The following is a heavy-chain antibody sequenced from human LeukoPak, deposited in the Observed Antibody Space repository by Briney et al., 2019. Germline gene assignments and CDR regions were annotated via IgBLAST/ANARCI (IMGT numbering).Heavy chain of an antibody. Sequence: GGSLRLSCAASGFTFSSYGMHWVRQAPGKGLEWVAVIWYDGSNKYYADSVKGRFTISRDNSKNTLYLQMNSLRAEDTAVYYCARSVATKSRYYYGMDVWGQGPRSPSP. J-gene: IGHJ6*02. V-gene: IGHV3-33*01. CDR1: GFTFSSYG. CDR2: IWYDGSNK. D-gene: IGHD5-12*01. CDR3: ARSVATKSRYYYGMDV.